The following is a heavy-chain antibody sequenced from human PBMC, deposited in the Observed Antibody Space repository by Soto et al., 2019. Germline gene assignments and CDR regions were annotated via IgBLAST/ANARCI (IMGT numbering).Heavy chain of an antibody. CDR3: ASDLVGASDSYGLDV. D-gene: IGHD1-26*01. CDR2: IWHDGNNK. CDR1: GFTFSNYG. Sequence: GGSLRLSCAASGFTFSNYGMHWVRQAPGKGLEWVVIIWHDGNNKYYADSVRGRFIISRDNSKNRLYLQMNSLRAEDTAVYYCASDLVGASDSYGLDVWGKGTPVTVSS. V-gene: IGHV3-33*01. J-gene: IGHJ6*04.